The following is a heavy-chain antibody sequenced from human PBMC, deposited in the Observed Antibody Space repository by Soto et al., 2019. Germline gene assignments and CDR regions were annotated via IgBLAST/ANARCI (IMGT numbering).Heavy chain of an antibody. D-gene: IGHD3-3*01. V-gene: IGHV1-8*01. CDR1: GYTFTSYD. CDR3: ARGRSDGAENYYYYGMDV. Sequence: GASVKVSCKASGYTFTSYDINWVRQATGQGLEWMGWMNPNSGNTGYAQKFQGRVTMTRNTSISTAYMELSSLRSEDTAVYYCARGRSDGAENYYYYGMDVWGQGTTVTVSS. CDR2: MNPNSGNT. J-gene: IGHJ6*02.